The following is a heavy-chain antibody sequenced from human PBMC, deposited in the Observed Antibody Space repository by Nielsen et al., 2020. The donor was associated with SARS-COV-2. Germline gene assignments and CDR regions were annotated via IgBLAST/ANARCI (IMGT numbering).Heavy chain of an antibody. D-gene: IGHD3-10*01. CDR3: AKDIGGVPG. CDR1: GFTFDDYA. CDR2: ISWNSGSI. V-gene: IGHV3-9*01. J-gene: IGHJ4*02. Sequence: GGSLRLSCAASGFTFDDYAMHWVRQAPGKGLEWVSGISWNSGSIGYADSVEGRFTISRDNAKNTLYLQMNSLRAEDTALYYCAKDIGGVPGWGQGTLVTVSS.